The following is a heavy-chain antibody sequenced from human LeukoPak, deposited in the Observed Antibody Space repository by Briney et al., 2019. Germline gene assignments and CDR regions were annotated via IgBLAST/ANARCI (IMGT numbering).Heavy chain of an antibody. V-gene: IGHV4-31*03. Sequence: SETLSLTCTVSGGSISSGGYYWSWIRQHPGKGLEWIGYIYYSGSTYYNPSLKSRVTISVDTSKNQFSLKLSSVTAADTAVYYCASLFCGGDCYSFDDAFDIWGQGTMVTVSS. CDR3: ASLFCGGDCYSFDDAFDI. CDR2: IYYSGST. J-gene: IGHJ3*02. CDR1: GGSISSGGYY. D-gene: IGHD2-21*02.